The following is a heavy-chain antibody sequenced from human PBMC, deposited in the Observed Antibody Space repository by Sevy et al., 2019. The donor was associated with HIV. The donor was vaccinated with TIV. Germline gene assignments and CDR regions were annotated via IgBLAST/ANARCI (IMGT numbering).Heavy chain of an antibody. D-gene: IGHD2-21*01. CDR1: GFSFSSYG. CDR3: VKEGGGEGGDH. V-gene: IGHV3-30*02. J-gene: IGHJ4*02. Sequence: GGSLRLSCAASGFSFSSYGMHWVRQAPGKGLEWMSYIQYDGSNKDYAHSMKGRFTISRDNSKNTLYLQMNSLRVEDTAVFYCVKEGGGEGGDHWGQGTLVTVSS. CDR2: IQYDGSNK.